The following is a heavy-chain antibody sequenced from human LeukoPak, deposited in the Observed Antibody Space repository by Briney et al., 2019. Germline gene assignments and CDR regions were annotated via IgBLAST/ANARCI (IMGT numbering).Heavy chain of an antibody. CDR2: IYTCGST. J-gene: IGHJ5*02. Sequence: PSETLSLTCTVSGGSISRYYWSWIRQPAGKGLEWIGRIYTCGSTNYNPSLQSRVTMSVDTSTNQFSLKLSSVTAADTAVYYCARAYSSSRFNWFDPWGQGTLVTVSS. CDR3: ARAYSSSRFNWFDP. CDR1: GGSISRYY. D-gene: IGHD6-13*01. V-gene: IGHV4-4*07.